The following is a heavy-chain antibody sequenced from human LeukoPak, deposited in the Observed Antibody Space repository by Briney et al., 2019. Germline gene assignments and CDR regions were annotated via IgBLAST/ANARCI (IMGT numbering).Heavy chain of an antibody. Sequence: GGSLRLSCAASGFTFSSYAMSWVRQAPGKGLEWVSAISGSGGSTYYAGSVKGRFTISRDKSKNTLYLQMNNLRAEDTAVYYCAKQYYYDSSGKDYWGQGTLVTVSS. CDR1: GFTFSSYA. J-gene: IGHJ4*02. D-gene: IGHD3-22*01. V-gene: IGHV3-23*01. CDR2: ISGSGGST. CDR3: AKQYYYDSSGKDY.